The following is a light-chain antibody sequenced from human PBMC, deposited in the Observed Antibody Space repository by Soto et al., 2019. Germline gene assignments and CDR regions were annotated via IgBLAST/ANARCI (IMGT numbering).Light chain of an antibody. CDR2: AAS. CDR3: QQYRSYWT. CDR1: QGIANY. Sequence: DIQVTQSPSSLSASVGDRVTITCRASQGIANYFAWYQQKPGKVPKLLIYAASILQSGVPSRFSGGGSGTDFTLTISSLQPDDFATYYCQQYRSYWTFGQGTKVDI. J-gene: IGKJ1*01. V-gene: IGKV1-27*01.